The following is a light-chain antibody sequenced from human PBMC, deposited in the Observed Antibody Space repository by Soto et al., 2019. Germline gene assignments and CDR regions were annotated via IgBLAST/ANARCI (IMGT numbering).Light chain of an antibody. V-gene: IGKV3D-15*01. J-gene: IGKJ5*01. CDR1: QSVSSSY. CDR2: GAS. CDR3: QQYNNWPPIT. Sequence: PGERVTLSCRASQSVSSSYLTWYQQKPGQAPRLLIYGASTRATGIPARFSGSGSGTDFTLTISSLQSEDFAVYYCQQYNNWPPITFGQGTRLEIK.